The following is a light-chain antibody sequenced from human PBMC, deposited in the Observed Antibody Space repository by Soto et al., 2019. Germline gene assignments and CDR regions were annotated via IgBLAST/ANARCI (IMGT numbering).Light chain of an antibody. CDR2: GAS. CDR3: QQSYDRPWA. V-gene: IGKV1-39*01. Sequence: DIQMTQSPASLSASVGDRVTITCRASQNIRSFLNWYQQKPGKAPKLLLYGASILQIGVPSRFSGSGSGTEFTLTISSLQPEDFASYYCQQSYDRPWAFGPGTKVEVK. CDR1: QNIRSF. J-gene: IGKJ1*01.